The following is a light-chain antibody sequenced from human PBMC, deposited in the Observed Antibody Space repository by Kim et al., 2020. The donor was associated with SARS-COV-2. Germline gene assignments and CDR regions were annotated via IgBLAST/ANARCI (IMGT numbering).Light chain of an antibody. CDR2: GKN. J-gene: IGLJ3*02. CDR1: CLRKYF. Sequence: SSELTQDPAVSVALGQAVRITCLGDCLRKYFATWYQQKPGQAPVLLIYGKNIRSSGLEDLFSGTPSRTTSSSTIAGAQAEDAADYYCESRDSTGYSLVFG. CDR3: ESRDSTGYSLV. V-gene: IGLV3-19*01.